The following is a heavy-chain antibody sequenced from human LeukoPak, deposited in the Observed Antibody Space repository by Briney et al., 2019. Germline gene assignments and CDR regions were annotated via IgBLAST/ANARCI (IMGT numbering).Heavy chain of an antibody. V-gene: IGHV4-34*01. J-gene: IGHJ4*02. Sequence: PSETLSLTCAVYGGSFSGYYWSWIRQPPGKGLEWIGEINHSGSTNYNPSLKSRVTISVDTSKNQFSLKLSSVTAADTAVYYCARVKYCSSTSCYTLDFDYWGQGTLVTVSS. CDR3: ARVKYCSSTSCYTLDFDY. CDR1: GGSFSGYY. CDR2: INHSGST. D-gene: IGHD2-2*02.